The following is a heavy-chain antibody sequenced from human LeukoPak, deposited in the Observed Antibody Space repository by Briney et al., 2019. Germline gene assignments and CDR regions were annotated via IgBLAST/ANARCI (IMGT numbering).Heavy chain of an antibody. D-gene: IGHD6-13*01. J-gene: IGHJ4*02. CDR2: ISYDGSNK. V-gene: IGHV3-30*18. CDR1: GFTFSSYG. CDR3: AKEGSSSWYLAY. Sequence: GGSLRLSCAASGFTFSSYGMHWVRQAPGKGLEWVAVISYDGSNKYYADSVKGRFTISRDNSKNTLYLQMNSLRAEDTAVYYCAKEGSSSWYLAYWGQGTLVTVSS.